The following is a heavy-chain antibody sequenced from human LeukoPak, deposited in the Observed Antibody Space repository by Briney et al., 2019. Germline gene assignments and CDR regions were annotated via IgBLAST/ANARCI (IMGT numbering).Heavy chain of an antibody. CDR3: AGPLGSPYFHH. Sequence: GGSLRLSCAASGFSFSTSGMNWVRQAPGKGLEWVSYIDTSSTTKNYADSVKGRFTISRDNAKNSLYLQMNSLRVDDTAVYYCAGPLGSPYFHHWGQATLVTVSS. CDR1: GFSFSTSG. D-gene: IGHD3-10*01. CDR2: IDTSSTTK. V-gene: IGHV3-48*01. J-gene: IGHJ1*01.